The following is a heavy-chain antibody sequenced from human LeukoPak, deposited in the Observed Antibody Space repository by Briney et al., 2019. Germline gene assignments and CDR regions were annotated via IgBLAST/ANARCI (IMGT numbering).Heavy chain of an antibody. CDR1: GGSISSYY. CDR2: IYYSGST. CDR3: ARGLMYFYL. J-gene: IGHJ2*01. Sequence: SETLSLTCTVSGGSISSYYWRWIRQPAGKGLEWIGYIYYSGSTNYNPTLKGRVTISVDSSKNKFSLKVSSVTAADTAVYYCARGLMYFYLWGRGTLVTVSS. V-gene: IGHV4-59*01.